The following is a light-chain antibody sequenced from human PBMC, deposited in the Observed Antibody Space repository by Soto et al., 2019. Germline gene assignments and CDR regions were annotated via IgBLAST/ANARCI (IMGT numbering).Light chain of an antibody. CDR2: YDS. V-gene: IGLV3-21*04. J-gene: IGLJ2*01. Sequence: SYELTQPPSVSVAPGKTARITCGGNNVRSKSVNWYPQKPGQAPVLVIYYDSDRPSGIPERFSGSHSGNTATLTISRVEAGDEADYYCQVWDSSSDHVVVGGGTKLTVL. CDR1: NVRSKS. CDR3: QVWDSSSDHVV.